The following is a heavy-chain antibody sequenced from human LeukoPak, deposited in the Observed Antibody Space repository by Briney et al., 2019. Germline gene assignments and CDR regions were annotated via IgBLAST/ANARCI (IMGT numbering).Heavy chain of an antibody. V-gene: IGHV1-46*01. CDR3: ARDYDSSGFFVY. CDR1: GYTFTSYY. Sequence: GASVKVSCKASGYTFTSYYIHWVRQAPGQGLEWMGIINPSGGTTSYAQKFQGRVTMTRDTSTRTAYMELSSLRSEDTAVYYCARDYDSSGFFVYWGQGALVTVSS. D-gene: IGHD3-22*01. CDR2: INPSGGTT. J-gene: IGHJ4*02.